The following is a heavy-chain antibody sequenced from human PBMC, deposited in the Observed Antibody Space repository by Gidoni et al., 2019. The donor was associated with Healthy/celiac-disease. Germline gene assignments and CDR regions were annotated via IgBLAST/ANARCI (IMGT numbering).Heavy chain of an antibody. CDR2: INHSGST. V-gene: IGHV4-34*01. CDR3: ARGPYRLGWAAAATYYFDY. CDR1: GGSFSGYY. Sequence: QVQLQQWGAGLLKPSETLSLTCAVYGGSFSGYYWSWIRQPPGKGLEWIGEINHSGSTNYNPSLKSRVTISVDTSKNQFSLKLSSVTAADTAVYYCARGPYRLGWAAAATYYFDYWGQGTLVTVSS. D-gene: IGHD6-13*01. J-gene: IGHJ4*02.